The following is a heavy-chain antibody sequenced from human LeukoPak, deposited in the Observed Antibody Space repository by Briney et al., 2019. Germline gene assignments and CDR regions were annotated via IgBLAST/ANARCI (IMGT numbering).Heavy chain of an antibody. D-gene: IGHD4/OR15-4a*01. CDR2: ISWNSGSI. CDR1: GFTFDDYA. Sequence: GGSLRLSCAASGFTFDDYAMHWVRQAPGKGLEWVSGISWNSGSIGYADSVKGRFTISRDNSKNTLYLQMNSLRAEDTAVYYCARRAGAYSHPYDYWGQGTLVTVSS. CDR3: ARRAGAYSHPYDY. V-gene: IGHV3-9*01. J-gene: IGHJ4*02.